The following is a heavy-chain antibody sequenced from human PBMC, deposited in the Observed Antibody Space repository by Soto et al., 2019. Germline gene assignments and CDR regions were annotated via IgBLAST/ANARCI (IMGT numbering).Heavy chain of an antibody. CDR2: IYHSGST. J-gene: IGHJ4*02. V-gene: IGHV4-4*02. CDR1: GGSISSSNW. CDR3: ARGSYDSSGYPDFDY. D-gene: IGHD3-22*01. Sequence: KSSETLSLTCAVSGGSISSSNWWSWVRQPPGKGLEWIGEIYHSGSTNYNPSLKSRVTISVDKSKNQFSLKLSSVTAADTAVYYCARGSYDSSGYPDFDYWGQGTLVTVSS.